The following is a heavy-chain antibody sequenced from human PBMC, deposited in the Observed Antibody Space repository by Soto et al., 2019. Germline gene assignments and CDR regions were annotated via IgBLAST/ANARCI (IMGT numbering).Heavy chain of an antibody. J-gene: IGHJ3*02. V-gene: IGHV3-23*01. CDR1: GFTFNTYA. D-gene: IGHD3-22*01. CDR2: ISGSGGST. Sequence: GGSLRLSCAASGFTFNTYAMTWVRQAPGKGLEWVSAISGSGGSTYYADSVKGRFTISRDNSKNTLYLQMNSLRAEDAAVYFCAKSYYYDSSGPLPGPFDIWGQGTMVTVSS. CDR3: AKSYYYDSSGPLPGPFDI.